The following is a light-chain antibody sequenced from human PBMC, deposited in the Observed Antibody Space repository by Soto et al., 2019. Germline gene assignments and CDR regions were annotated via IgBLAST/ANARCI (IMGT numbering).Light chain of an antibody. CDR1: QTISDS. V-gene: IGKV1-39*01. J-gene: IGKJ1*01. CDR2: AAS. Sequence: IQLPLPPPSLSASVGDRITITCRASQTISDSLAWYQHKPGKAPKLLIYAASSLQSGVPSRFSGSGSGTNFTLTISSLQPEDFATYFCQQSFSTPRTFGQGTKVDIK. CDR3: QQSFSTPRT.